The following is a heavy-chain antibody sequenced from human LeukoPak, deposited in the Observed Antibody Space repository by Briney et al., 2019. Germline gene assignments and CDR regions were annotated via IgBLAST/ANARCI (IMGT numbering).Heavy chain of an antibody. V-gene: IGHV1-2*02. CDR1: GYTFTGYY. J-gene: IGHJ4*02. CDR3: ARVPTHYDILTGYYVSYYFDY. CDR2: INPNSGGT. D-gene: IGHD3-9*01. Sequence: ASVKVSCTASGYTFTGYYMHWVRQAPGQGLEWMGWINPNSGGTNYAQKFQGRVTMTRDTSISTAYMELSRLRSDDTAVYYCARVPTHYDILTGYYVSYYFDYWGQGTLVTVSS.